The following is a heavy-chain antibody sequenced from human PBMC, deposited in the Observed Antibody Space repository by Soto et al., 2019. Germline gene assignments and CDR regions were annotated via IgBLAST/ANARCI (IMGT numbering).Heavy chain of an antibody. CDR2: IWFDGANK. CDR3: AREAGIPVAGNFHYEMDV. V-gene: IGHV3-33*01. D-gene: IGHD6-19*01. CDR1: GFTFSGYG. J-gene: IGHJ6*02. Sequence: QVQLVESGGGVVQPGRSLRLSCAGSGFTFSGYGMHWVRQAPGKGLDWVAGIWFDGANKYYEDSVKGRFTISRDNSRNTLDLQMNSLRVEDTAVYYCAREAGIPVAGNFHYEMDVWGQGTTVIVSS.